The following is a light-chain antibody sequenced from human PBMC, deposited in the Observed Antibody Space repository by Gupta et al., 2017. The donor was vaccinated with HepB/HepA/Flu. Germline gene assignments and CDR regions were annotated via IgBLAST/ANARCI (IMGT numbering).Light chain of an antibody. V-gene: IGKV3-15*01. CDR2: GAS. CDR3: QQYNDWPPLT. CDR1: QSVSSN. J-gene: IGKJ1*01. Sequence: EIVMTQSPATLSVSPGERVTLSCRASQSVSSNLAWYQQKPGQPPRLLIYGASTRATGIPARFSGSGSGTEFTLTISSRQSEDFAVYYCQQYNDWPPLTFGQGTKVEIK.